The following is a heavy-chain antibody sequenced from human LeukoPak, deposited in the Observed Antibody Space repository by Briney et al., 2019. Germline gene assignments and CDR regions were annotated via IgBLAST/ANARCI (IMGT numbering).Heavy chain of an antibody. Sequence: ASVKVSCKASGYTFTGYAIHWVRLAPGQGLEWMGWINPEKRDTGYAHKFQGRVTMTSDTSISTAYMELSSLRSDDTAVYYCAKKVRGPSHPLDFWGQGTLVTVSS. J-gene: IGHJ4*02. D-gene: IGHD5-12*01. CDR2: INPEKRDT. CDR3: AKKVRGPSHPLDF. CDR1: GYTFTGYA. V-gene: IGHV1-2*02.